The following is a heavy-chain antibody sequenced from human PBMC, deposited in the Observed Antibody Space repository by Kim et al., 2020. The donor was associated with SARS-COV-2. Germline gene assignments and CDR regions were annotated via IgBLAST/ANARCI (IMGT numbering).Heavy chain of an antibody. Sequence: GESLKISCKGSGYSFTSYCISWVRQMPGKGLEWMGRIDPSDSYTNYSPSFQGHVTISADKSISTAYLQWSSLKASDTAMYYCASSVVTDRAGGYYYYGMDVWGQGTTVTVSS. V-gene: IGHV5-10-1*01. CDR1: GYSFTSYC. J-gene: IGHJ6*02. CDR2: IDPSDSYT. CDR3: ASSVVTDRAGGYYYYGMDV. D-gene: IGHD3-22*01.